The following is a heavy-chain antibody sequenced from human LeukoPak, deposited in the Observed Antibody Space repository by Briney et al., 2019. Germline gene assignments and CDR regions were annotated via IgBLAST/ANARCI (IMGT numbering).Heavy chain of an antibody. CDR3: ARGSGSYYHIDY. D-gene: IGHD1-26*01. J-gene: IGHJ4*02. V-gene: IGHV4-59*01. CDR2: IYYSGST. CDR1: GGSISSYY. Sequence: SKTLSLTCTVSGGSISSYYWSWIRQPPGKGLEWIGYIYYSGSTNYNPSLKSRVTISVDTSKNQFSLKLSSVTAADTAVYYCARGSGSYYHIDYWGQGTLVTVSS.